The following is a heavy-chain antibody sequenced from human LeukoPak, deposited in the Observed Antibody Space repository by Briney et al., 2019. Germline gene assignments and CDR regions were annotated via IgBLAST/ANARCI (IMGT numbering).Heavy chain of an antibody. CDR3: IRDFRSADL. J-gene: IGHJ5*02. V-gene: IGHV3-74*01. CDR1: GFTFSNYW. Sequence: AGWSLRLSCVASGFTFSNYWMHWVRQPPGKGLVWVSRIYVDGRTTNYADSVKGRFTISRDNAKNTVYLEMNSLSVEDTATYYCIRDFRSADLWGQGTLVTVTS. CDR2: IYVDGRTT.